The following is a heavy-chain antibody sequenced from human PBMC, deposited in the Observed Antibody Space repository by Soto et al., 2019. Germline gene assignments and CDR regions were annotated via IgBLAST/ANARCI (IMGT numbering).Heavy chain of an antibody. CDR2: IIHIVGSA. CDR3: ARSQGSSTSLEIYYYYYYGMDV. J-gene: IGHJ6*02. D-gene: IGHD2-2*01. CDR1: GGTFSSYA. V-gene: IGHV1-69*01. Sequence: QVQLVQSGAEVKKPGSSVKVSCKASGGTFSSYAISWGRQAPGQGLEWMGGIIHIVGSANYAQKVQGRVTITADESTITAYMELSSLRSEDTAVYYCARSQGSSTSLEIYYYYYYGMDVWGQGTTVTVSS.